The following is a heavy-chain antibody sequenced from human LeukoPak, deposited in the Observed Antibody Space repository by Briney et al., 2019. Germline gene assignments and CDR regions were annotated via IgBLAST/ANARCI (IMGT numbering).Heavy chain of an antibody. Sequence: PSETLSLTCTVSGGSVSSGSYYWSWIRQPPGKGLEWIGYIYHSGSTYYNPSLKSRVTISVDRSKNQFSLKLTSVTAADTAVYYCARTFYSTAFDIWGQGTMVTVSS. CDR3: ARTFYSTAFDI. V-gene: IGHV4-30-2*01. J-gene: IGHJ3*02. CDR2: IYHSGST. CDR1: GGSVSSGSYY. D-gene: IGHD2-21*01.